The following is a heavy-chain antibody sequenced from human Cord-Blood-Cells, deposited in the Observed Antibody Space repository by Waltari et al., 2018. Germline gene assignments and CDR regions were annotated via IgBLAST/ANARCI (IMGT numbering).Heavy chain of an antibody. D-gene: IGHD5-12*01. V-gene: IGHV4-30-2*01. CDR3: ARVPYISGYEYFDY. J-gene: IGHJ4*02. CDR1: GGSISSGGYS. CDR2: IYHSGST. Sequence: QLQLQESGSGLVKPSQTLSLTCAVSGGSISSGGYSWSSIRQPPGKGLEWIGYIYHSGSTYYNPSRKSRVTRSVDRSKNQFSLKLSSVTAADTAVYYCARVPYISGYEYFDYWGQGTLVTVSS.